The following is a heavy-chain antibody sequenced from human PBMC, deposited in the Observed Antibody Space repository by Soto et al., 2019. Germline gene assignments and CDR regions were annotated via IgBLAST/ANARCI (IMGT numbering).Heavy chain of an antibody. J-gene: IGHJ4*02. Sequence: QLQLQESGPGLVKASETLSLTCTVSGGSISSRSSYWGWIRQPPGKGLEWIGSIYYIGNTYYNPSLKSRVDISIDSSKTRFSLKLNSVTTADTAVYYCGAQYYGAKGYYFETWGQGTLVTVSS. D-gene: IGHD4-17*01. CDR2: IYYIGNT. V-gene: IGHV4-39*02. CDR3: GAQYYGAKGYYFET. CDR1: GGSISSRSSY.